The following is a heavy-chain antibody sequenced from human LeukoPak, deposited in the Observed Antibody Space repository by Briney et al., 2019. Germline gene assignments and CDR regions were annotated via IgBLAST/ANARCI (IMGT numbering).Heavy chain of an antibody. Sequence: PGGTLRLSCAASGFTSSSYGMHGVRQAPGKGLEWGAVISYDGSNKIYADAVKGQFPISRDNSKNTLYLQMNSLRAEDTAVYYCAKDGGQQLAGFYYYYGMDVWGQGTTVTVSS. V-gene: IGHV3-30*18. D-gene: IGHD6-13*01. J-gene: IGHJ6*02. CDR2: ISYDGSNK. CDR1: GFTSSSYG. CDR3: AKDGGQQLAGFYYYYGMDV.